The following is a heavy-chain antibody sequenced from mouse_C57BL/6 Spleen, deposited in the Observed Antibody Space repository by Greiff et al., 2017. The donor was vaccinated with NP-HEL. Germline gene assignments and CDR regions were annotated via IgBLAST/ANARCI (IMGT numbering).Heavy chain of an antibody. J-gene: IGHJ4*01. CDR2: ISGGGGNT. D-gene: IGHD2-3*01. V-gene: IGHV5-9*01. CDR1: GFTFSSYT. CDR3: ERHGSSDGYYVLYYAMDY. Sequence: EVHLVESGGGLVKPGGSLKLSCAASGFTFSSYTMSWVRQTPEKRLEWVATISGGGGNTYYPDSVKGRFTISRDNAKNTLYLQMSSLRSEDTALYYCERHGSSDGYYVLYYAMDYWGQGTSVTVSS.